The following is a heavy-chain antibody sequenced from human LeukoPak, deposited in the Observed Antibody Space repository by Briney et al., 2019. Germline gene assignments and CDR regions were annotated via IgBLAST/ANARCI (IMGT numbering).Heavy chain of an antibody. J-gene: IGHJ4*02. CDR1: GFTYSSYS. CDR3: AREPVIDN. CDR2: ISSSSSTI. V-gene: IGHV3-48*01. Sequence: GGSLRLSCAASGFTYSSYSMNWVRQAPGKGLEWVSYISSSSSTIYYADSVKGRFTISRDNAKNSVYLQMNSLRAEDTAVYYCAREPVIDNWGQGTLVTVSS.